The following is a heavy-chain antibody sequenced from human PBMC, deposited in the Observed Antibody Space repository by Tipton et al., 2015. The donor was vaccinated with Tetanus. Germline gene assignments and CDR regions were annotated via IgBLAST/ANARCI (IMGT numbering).Heavy chain of an antibody. CDR2: INHSGST. Sequence: LSLTCAVYGGSFSGYYWSWIRQPPGKGLEWIGEINHSGSTNYNPSLKSRVTISVDTSKNQFSLKLSSVTAADTAVYYCARGLKQWLVLGYFDYWGQGTLVTVSS. D-gene: IGHD6-19*01. CDR1: GGSFSGYY. J-gene: IGHJ4*02. CDR3: ARGLKQWLVLGYFDY. V-gene: IGHV4-34*01.